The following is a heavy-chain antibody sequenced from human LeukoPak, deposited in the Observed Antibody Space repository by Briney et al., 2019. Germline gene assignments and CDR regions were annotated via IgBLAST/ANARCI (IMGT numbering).Heavy chain of an antibody. CDR2: IHNDGSSI. Sequence: GGTLRLSCAASGFTFSTYWMHWVRQAPGKGLVWVSRIHNDGSSISYADSVNGRFTISRDNAKNTLFLQMNSLRVEDTAVYYCARAQWLANDVFDIWGQGTIVPVSS. J-gene: IGHJ3*02. CDR3: ARAQWLANDVFDI. D-gene: IGHD6-19*01. CDR1: GFTFSTYW. V-gene: IGHV3-74*01.